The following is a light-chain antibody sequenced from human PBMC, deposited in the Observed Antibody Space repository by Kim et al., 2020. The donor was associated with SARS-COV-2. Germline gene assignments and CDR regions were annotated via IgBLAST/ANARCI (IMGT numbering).Light chain of an antibody. CDR3: SAWDGSLNAWV. Sequence: QTPTRTCIGNRNNVGFQGAVWLQQPQGHPPKLLSYRGNNRPPGISERFSASRSGNTASLTITLLQPEDEADYYCSAWDGSLNAWVFGGGTQLTVL. V-gene: IGLV10-54*01. J-gene: IGLJ3*02. CDR2: RGN. CDR1: RNNVGFQG.